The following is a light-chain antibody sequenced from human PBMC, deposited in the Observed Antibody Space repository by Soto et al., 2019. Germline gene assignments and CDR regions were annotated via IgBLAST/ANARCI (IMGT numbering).Light chain of an antibody. V-gene: IGLV1-40*01. CDR2: DNT. J-gene: IGLJ2*01. CDR3: QSYDTSLSAPV. Sequence: QSVLTQPPSVSGAPGQRVTISCTGSRSNIGAGYAVHWYQQLPGTAPKLLIYDNTNRPSGVPDRFSASESGTSASLAITGLQSEDEADYYCQSYDTSLSAPVFGGGTQLTVL. CDR1: RSNIGAGYA.